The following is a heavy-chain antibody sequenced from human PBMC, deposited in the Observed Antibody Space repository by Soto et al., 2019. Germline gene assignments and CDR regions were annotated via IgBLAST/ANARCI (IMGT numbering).Heavy chain of an antibody. CDR2: IDTLISIM. CDR3: TGGGVSSGPGY. D-gene: IGHD3-22*01. J-gene: IGHJ4*02. Sequence: EVQLVESGGGLVQPGGSLRLSCAASGFTFSSSSMNWVRQAPGKGLEWVSFIDTLISIMYYADSVGGRFTISRDNAKNSLYLQMNSLRAEDTAIYYCTGGGVSSGPGYWGQGTLVTVSS. CDR1: GFTFSSSS. V-gene: IGHV3-48*01.